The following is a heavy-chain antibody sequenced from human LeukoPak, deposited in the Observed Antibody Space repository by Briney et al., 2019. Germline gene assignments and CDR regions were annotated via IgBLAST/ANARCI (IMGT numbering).Heavy chain of an antibody. D-gene: IGHD3-22*01. Sequence: SETLSLTCAVYGGSFSGYYWSWIRQPPGKGLEWIGEINHSGSTNYNPSLKSRVTISVDTSKNQFSLKLSSVTAADTAVYYCASQHYDRLDYWGQGTLVTVSS. J-gene: IGHJ4*02. CDR3: ASQHYDRLDY. V-gene: IGHV4-34*01. CDR2: INHSGST. CDR1: GGSFSGYY.